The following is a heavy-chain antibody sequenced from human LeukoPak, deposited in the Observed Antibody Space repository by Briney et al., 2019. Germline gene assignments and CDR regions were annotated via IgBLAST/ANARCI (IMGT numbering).Heavy chain of an antibody. CDR1: GYSSTRHY. Sequence: ASVKVSCKASGYSSTRHYMHWVRQAPGQGLEWLGLINPTGTSRLYARKFQGRVTMTRDMSTTTDYLELSSLISEDTAVYYCARDNSVGDIAWWFDPWGQGTLVSVSS. CDR2: INPTGTSR. D-gene: IGHD3-16*02. J-gene: IGHJ5*02. V-gene: IGHV1-46*01. CDR3: ARDNSVGDIAWWFDP.